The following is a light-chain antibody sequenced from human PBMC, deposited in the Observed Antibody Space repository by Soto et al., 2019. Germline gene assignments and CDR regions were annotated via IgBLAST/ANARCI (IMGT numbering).Light chain of an antibody. Sequence: IVMTQSPATLSVSPGERATLSCRASQSVSSNLAWYQQKPGQAPRLLIYGASTRATGIPARFSGSGSWTEFTLTVSSLQSEDFAVYYCQHDNNCRTFGQGTKVEIK. J-gene: IGKJ1*01. CDR1: QSVSSN. CDR3: QHDNNCRT. CDR2: GAS. V-gene: IGKV3-15*01.